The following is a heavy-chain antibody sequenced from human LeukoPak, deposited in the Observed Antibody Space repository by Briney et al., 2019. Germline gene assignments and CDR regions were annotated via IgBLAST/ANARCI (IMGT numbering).Heavy chain of an antibody. Sequence: PGGSLRLSCAGSGFTFSGTWLNWVRQAPGQGLEWVARINTKTDGATTTYGAPVKGRFTISRDDSKSTLYLDTNSLKTEDTAVYYCTTEFWYYFNNWGQGTLVTVSS. V-gene: IGHV3-15*01. D-gene: IGHD3-3*01. CDR1: GFTFSGTW. CDR3: TTEFWYYFNN. CDR2: INTKTDGATT. J-gene: IGHJ4*02.